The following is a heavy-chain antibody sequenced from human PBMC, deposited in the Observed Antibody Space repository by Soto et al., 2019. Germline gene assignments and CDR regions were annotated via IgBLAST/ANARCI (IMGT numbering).Heavy chain of an antibody. V-gene: IGHV4-59*01. Sequence: SETLSLTCTVSGGSISSYYWSWIRQPPGKGLEWIGYIYYSGSTNYNPSLKSRVTISVDTSKNQFSLKLSSVTAADTAVYYCARIAAGSYYYYYMDVWGKGTTVTVSS. CDR3: ARIAAGSYYYYYMDV. J-gene: IGHJ6*03. D-gene: IGHD3-10*01. CDR2: IYYSGST. CDR1: GGSISSYY.